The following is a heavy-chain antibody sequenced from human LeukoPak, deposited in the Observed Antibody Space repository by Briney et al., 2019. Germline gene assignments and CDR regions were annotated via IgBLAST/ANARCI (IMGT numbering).Heavy chain of an antibody. Sequence: GGSLRLSCAASGFTVSSNYMNWVRQAPGKGLEWVSSISSSSSYIYYADSVKGRFTISRDNSKNTLYLQMNSLRAEDTAVYYCASRATVTTDRFWFDPWGQGTLVTVSS. V-gene: IGHV3-21*04. CDR2: ISSSSSYI. D-gene: IGHD4-11*01. CDR3: ASRATVTTDRFWFDP. CDR1: GFTVSSNY. J-gene: IGHJ5*02.